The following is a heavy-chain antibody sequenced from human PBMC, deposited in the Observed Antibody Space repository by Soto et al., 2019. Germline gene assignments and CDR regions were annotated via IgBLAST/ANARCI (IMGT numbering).Heavy chain of an antibody. CDR2: INHRGST. CDR3: ARGFGTGTTVYYGMDV. D-gene: IGHD1-7*01. V-gene: IGHV4-34*01. CDR1: GGSFSGYY. Sequence: SETLSLTCAVYGGSFSGYYWSWIRQPPGKGLEWIGEINHRGSTNYNPSLKSRVTISVDTSNNQFSLKLSSVTAADTAVYYCARGFGTGTTVYYGMDVWGQGTTVTVSS. J-gene: IGHJ6*02.